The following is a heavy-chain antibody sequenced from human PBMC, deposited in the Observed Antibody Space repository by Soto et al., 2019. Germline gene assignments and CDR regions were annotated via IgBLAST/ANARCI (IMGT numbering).Heavy chain of an antibody. Sequence: ASVKVSCKASGYTFTSYAMHWVRQAPGQRLEWMGWINAGNGNTKYSQKFQGRVTITRDTSASTAYMELSSLRSEDTAVYYCARDVSSSWYFFAYWGPGTLVPVSS. CDR1: GYTFTSYA. D-gene: IGHD6-13*01. CDR3: ARDVSSSWYFFAY. J-gene: IGHJ4*02. V-gene: IGHV1-3*01. CDR2: INAGNGNT.